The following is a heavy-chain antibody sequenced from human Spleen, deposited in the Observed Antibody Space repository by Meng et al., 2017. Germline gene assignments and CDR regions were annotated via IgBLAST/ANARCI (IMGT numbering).Heavy chain of an antibody. D-gene: IGHD3-10*01. CDR2: LGAHDGDT. CDR1: DYTFTGYG. Sequence: QVHLLQCGPGVKKPGASVKVSCKASDYTFTGYGVSWVRQAPGQGLEWMAWLGAHDGDTSHAPKFQGRVTVSADRPTATAYMELRSLRSDDTAVYYCARGTPGRSNSDYWGQGTLVTVSS. J-gene: IGHJ4*02. CDR3: ARGTPGRSNSDY. V-gene: IGHV1-18*01.